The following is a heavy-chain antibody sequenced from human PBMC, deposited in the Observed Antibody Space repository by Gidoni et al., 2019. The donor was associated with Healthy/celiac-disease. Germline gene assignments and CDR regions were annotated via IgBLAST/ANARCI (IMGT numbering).Heavy chain of an antibody. CDR2: IKSKTDGGTT. CDR3: TTVFGLGVPKPTDY. Sequence: EVQLVESGGGLVKPGGSLRPSCAASGFTFSYAWMSWVRQAPGKGLEWVGRIKSKTDGGTTDYAAPVKGRFTISRDDSKNTLYLQMNSLKTEDTAVYYCTTVFGLGVPKPTDYWGQGTLVTVSS. V-gene: IGHV3-15*01. D-gene: IGHD3-16*01. J-gene: IGHJ4*02. CDR1: GFTFSYAW.